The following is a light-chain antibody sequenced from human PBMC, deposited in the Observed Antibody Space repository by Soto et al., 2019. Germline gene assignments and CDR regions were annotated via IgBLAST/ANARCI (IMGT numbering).Light chain of an antibody. CDR2: XSS. CDR3: QHYNSYSEA. V-gene: IGKV1-5*03. Sequence: DIQMTQSPSTLSGSVGDRVTITCRASHTISSWLAWYQQKPGKAHKLLIYXSSTLKSGVPSRFSGSGSGTEFTLTISSLQPDDFATYYCQHYNSYSEAFGQGTKVDIK. J-gene: IGKJ1*01. CDR1: HTISSW.